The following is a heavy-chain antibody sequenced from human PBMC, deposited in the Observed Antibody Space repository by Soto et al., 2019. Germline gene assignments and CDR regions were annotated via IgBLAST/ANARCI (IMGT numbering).Heavy chain of an antibody. Sequence: SVKVSCNASGGHFRSYAISWVRQAPGQGLEWMGGIIPIFGTANYAKKFQGRVTITADESTSTAYMELSSLRSEDTAVYYCARGEWEPTRNGPKYNWFDPWGQGNLVTSPQ. J-gene: IGHJ5*02. D-gene: IGHD1-26*01. CDR2: IIPIFGTA. CDR3: ARGEWEPTRNGPKYNWFDP. V-gene: IGHV1-69*13. CDR1: GGHFRSYA.